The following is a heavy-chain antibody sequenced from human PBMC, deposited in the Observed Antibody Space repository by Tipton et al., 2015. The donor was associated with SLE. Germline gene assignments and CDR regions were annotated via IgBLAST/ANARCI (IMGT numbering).Heavy chain of an antibody. Sequence: GEALGNSHWTWIRQPPGKGLEWIGSIYYSGNTYYNPSLKSRVTISVDTSKNQFSLKLTSVTAADTAVYYCARDRGNTLVQYWGQGTLVTVSS. J-gene: IGHJ4*02. CDR1: GEALGNSH. D-gene: IGHD3-10*01. CDR3: ARDRGNTLVQY. CDR2: IYYSGNT. V-gene: IGHV4-59*08.